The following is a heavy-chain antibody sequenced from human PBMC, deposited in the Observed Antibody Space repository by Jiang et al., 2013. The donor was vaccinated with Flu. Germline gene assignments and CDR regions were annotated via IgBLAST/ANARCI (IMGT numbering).Heavy chain of an antibody. CDR2: ISGSGGST. Sequence: VESGGGLVQPGGSLRLSCAASGFTFSSYAMSWVRQAPGKGLEWVSAISGSGGSTYYADSVKGRFTISRDNSKNTLYLQMNSLRAEDTAVYYCAKEIFGVLWFGELLSVIRDNWFDPWGQGTLVTVSS. D-gene: IGHD3-10*01. V-gene: IGHV3-23*04. CDR1: GFTFSSYA. J-gene: IGHJ5*02. CDR3: AKEIFGVLWFGELLSVIRDNWFDP.